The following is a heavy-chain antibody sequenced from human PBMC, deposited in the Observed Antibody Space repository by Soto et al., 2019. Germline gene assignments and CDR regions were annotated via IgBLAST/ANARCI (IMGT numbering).Heavy chain of an antibody. J-gene: IGHJ4*02. V-gene: IGHV4-34*01. CDR1: GGSLSGYY. CDR3: ARGQEGVVATH. Sequence: QVQLQQWGAGLLKPSETLSLNCAVTGGSLSGYYWSWIRQPPGKGLEWIGEVKDGGHTNYSPSLRGRFTISSDASNNQFSPRLNSVTAADTGVYYCARGQEGVVATHWDQGSLVTVSS. CDR2: VKDGGHT. D-gene: IGHD5-12*01.